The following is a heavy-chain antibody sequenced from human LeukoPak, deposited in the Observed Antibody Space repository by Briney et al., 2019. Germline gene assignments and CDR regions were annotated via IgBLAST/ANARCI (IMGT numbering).Heavy chain of an antibody. V-gene: IGHV1-46*01. J-gene: IGHJ4*02. D-gene: IGHD2-15*01. CDR3: WREPPYSYRFDY. CDR2: IKPSDGST. Sequence: ASVKVSCKTSGYTFSNYYLHWVRQAPGQGPEWMGIIKPSDGSTQYPQKFQGRVTMTRDMSASTIYMELSSLTSEDTAMYYCWREPPYSYRFDYWGQGAPVTVSS. CDR1: GYTFSNYY.